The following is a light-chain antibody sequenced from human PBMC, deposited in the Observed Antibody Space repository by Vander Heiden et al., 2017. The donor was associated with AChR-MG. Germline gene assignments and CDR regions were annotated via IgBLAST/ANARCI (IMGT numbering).Light chain of an antibody. CDR1: QSISYY. CDR2: AAS. CDR3: QQSDSAPHT. Sequence: DIQMTQSPSSLSASVGDRVTITCRTSQSISYYLNWYQQKPGKAPNLLIYAASSLQSGVPSRFNGSGYGTDFTLTISRLQPEDFATYYCQQSDSAPHTFGQGTKLEIK. V-gene: IGKV1-39*01. J-gene: IGKJ2*01.